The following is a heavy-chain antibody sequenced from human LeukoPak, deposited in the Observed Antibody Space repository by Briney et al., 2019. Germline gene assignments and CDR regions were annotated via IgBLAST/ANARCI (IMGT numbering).Heavy chain of an antibody. Sequence: PGGSLRLSCAASGFTFSSYAMSWVRQAPGKGLEWVSVIYSGGSIYYADSVKGRFTISRDNSRNTLYLQMNSLRAEATAVYYCARHSAHASTNDAFDTWGQGTTVTVSS. V-gene: IGHV3-66*04. D-gene: IGHD2-2*01. J-gene: IGHJ3*02. CDR2: IYSGGSI. CDR3: ARHSAHASTNDAFDT. CDR1: GFTFSSYA.